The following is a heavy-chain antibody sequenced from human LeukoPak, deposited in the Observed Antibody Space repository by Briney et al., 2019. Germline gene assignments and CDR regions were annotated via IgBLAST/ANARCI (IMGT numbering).Heavy chain of an antibody. CDR1: GFTFSSYA. J-gene: IGHJ4*02. CDR3: AKGKGSRSVATIGRHYFDY. D-gene: IGHD5-24*01. Sequence: AGYLRLNCAASGFTFSSYAMSWVRQAQGKGLEWVSAISGSGGSTYYADSVKGRFTISRDNSKNTLYLQMNSLRAEDTAVYYCAKGKGSRSVATIGRHYFDYWGQGTLVTVSS. CDR2: ISGSGGST. V-gene: IGHV3-23*01.